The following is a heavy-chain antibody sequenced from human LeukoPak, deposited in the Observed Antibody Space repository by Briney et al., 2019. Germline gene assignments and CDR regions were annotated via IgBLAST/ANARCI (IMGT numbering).Heavy chain of an antibody. J-gene: IGHJ4*02. CDR1: GLTFSGYS. Sequence: PGGSLSLSRAASGLTFSGYSMNWVRQAPGKGLEWVSSISSSSSYIYYADSVKGRFTISRDNAKNSLYLQMNSLRAEDTAVYYSARVGGATHYFDYWGQGTLVTVSS. CDR3: ARVGGATHYFDY. V-gene: IGHV3-21*01. D-gene: IGHD1-26*01. CDR2: ISSSSSYI.